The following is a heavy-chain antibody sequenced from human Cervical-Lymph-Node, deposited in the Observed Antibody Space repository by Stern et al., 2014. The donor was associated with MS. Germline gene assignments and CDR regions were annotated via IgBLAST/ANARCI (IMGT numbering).Heavy chain of an antibody. CDR1: GYTFTSYG. D-gene: IGHD5-12*01. Sequence: DQLVESGPEVKKPGASVKVSCKASGYTFTSYGITWVRQAPGQGLEWMGWISAHNGDTKYAQKFQGRVTMTSDTSTSTAYMELRSLRSDDTAVYYCARRVDSGYDFDYWGQGTLVTVSS. CDR3: ARRVDSGYDFDY. V-gene: IGHV1-18*04. CDR2: ISAHNGDT. J-gene: IGHJ4*02.